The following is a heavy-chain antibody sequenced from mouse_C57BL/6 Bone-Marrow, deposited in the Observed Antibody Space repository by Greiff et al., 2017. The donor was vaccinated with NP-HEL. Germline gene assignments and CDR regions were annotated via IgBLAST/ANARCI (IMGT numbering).Heavy chain of an antibody. D-gene: IGHD2-1*01. CDR3: ARKCYGNPGFAY. CDR2: LWTGGGT. J-gene: IGHJ3*01. CDR1: GFSLTSYA. V-gene: IGHV2-9-1*01. Sequence: QVQLKESGPGLVAPSQSPSITCTVSGFSLTSYAISWVRQPPGKGLEWLGVLWTGGGTNYNSALKSRLSISKDNSKSQVFLKMNSLQTDDTARYYCARKCYGNPGFAYWGQGTLVTVSA.